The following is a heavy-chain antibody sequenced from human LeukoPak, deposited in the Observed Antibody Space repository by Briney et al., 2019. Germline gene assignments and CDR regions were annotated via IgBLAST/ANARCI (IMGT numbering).Heavy chain of an antibody. V-gene: IGHV1-2*02. D-gene: IGHD5-24*01. J-gene: IGHJ5*02. CDR1: GYTFTGYY. CDR3: ARDGGDGYKANWFDT. CDR2: INPNSGGT. Sequence: ASVKVSCKASGYTFTGYYMHWVRQAPGQGLEWMGWINPNSGGTNYAQKLQGRVTMTTDTSTSTAYMELRSLRSDDTAVYYCARDGGDGYKANWFDTWGQGTLVTVSS.